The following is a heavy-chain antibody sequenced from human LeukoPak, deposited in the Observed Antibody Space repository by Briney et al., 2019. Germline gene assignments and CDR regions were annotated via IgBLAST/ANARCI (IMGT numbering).Heavy chain of an antibody. Sequence: PSETLSLTCTVSGGSISGYYWTWIRQPPGKGLEWIGYISYSGSTNYNPSLQSRVTTSVDSSKNQFSLQLSTVTAADTATYYCASGTYGTLFFWGQGTLVPVSS. J-gene: IGHJ4*02. D-gene: IGHD1-14*01. CDR1: GGSISGYY. CDR3: ASGTYGTLFF. CDR2: ISYSGST. V-gene: IGHV4-59*01.